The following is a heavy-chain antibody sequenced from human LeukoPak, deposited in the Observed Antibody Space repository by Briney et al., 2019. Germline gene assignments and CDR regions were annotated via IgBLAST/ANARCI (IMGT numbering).Heavy chain of an antibody. CDR3: ARKSRTTFDAFDI. CDR2: INHSGST. Sequence: SETLSLTCAVYGGSFSGYYWSWIHQPPGKGLEWIGEINHSGSTNYNPSLKSRVTISVDTSKNQFSLKLSSVTAADTAVYYCARKSRTTFDAFDIWGQGTMVTVSS. D-gene: IGHD1-1*01. J-gene: IGHJ3*02. CDR1: GGSFSGYY. V-gene: IGHV4-34*01.